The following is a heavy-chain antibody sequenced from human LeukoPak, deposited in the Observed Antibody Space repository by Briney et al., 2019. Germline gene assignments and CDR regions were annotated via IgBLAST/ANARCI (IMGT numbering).Heavy chain of an antibody. J-gene: IGHJ4*02. Sequence: GGSLRLSCAASGFSFSTYSMNWVRQAPGKGMEWLSYISTSSSTINYADSVKGRSTISRDNAENSLYLQMNSLRAEDTAVYYCARDLTSGWYGFDYWGQGTLVTVSS. CDR3: ARDLTSGWYGFDY. D-gene: IGHD6-19*01. CDR1: GFSFSTYS. V-gene: IGHV3-48*01. CDR2: ISTSSSTI.